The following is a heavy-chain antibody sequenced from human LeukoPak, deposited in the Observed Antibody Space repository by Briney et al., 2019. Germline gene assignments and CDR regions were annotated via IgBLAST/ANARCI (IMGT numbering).Heavy chain of an antibody. CDR2: INHSGST. CDR1: GGSFSGYY. CDR3: ARVLSRRWLVQRNWFDP. J-gene: IGHJ5*02. Sequence: SETLSLTCAVYGGSFSGYYWSWIRQPPGKGLEWIGEINHSGSTNYNPSLEGRVTISVDTSKNQFSLKLSSVTAADTAVYYCARVLSRRWLVQRNWFDPWGQGTLVTVSS. V-gene: IGHV4-34*01. D-gene: IGHD6-6*01.